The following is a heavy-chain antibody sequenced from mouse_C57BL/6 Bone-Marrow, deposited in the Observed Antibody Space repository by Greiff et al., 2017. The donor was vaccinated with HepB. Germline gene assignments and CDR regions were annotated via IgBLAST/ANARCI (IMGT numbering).Heavy chain of an antibody. Sequence: EVQLVESGGGLVKPGGSLKLSCAASGFTFSDYGMHWVRPGPEKGLEWVAYISSGSSTIYYADTVKGRFTISRDNDKNTLFLQMTSLRSEDTAMYYCARRLRLQAMDYWGEGTSVTVS. CDR2: ISSGSSTI. CDR1: GFTFSDYG. D-gene: IGHD3-2*02. V-gene: IGHV5-17*01. CDR3: ARRLRLQAMDY. J-gene: IGHJ4*01.